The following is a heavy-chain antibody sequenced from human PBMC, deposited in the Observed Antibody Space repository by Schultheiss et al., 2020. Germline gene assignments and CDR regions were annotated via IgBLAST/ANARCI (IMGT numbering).Heavy chain of an antibody. CDR3: ALGSGYYRPRGMDV. CDR2: IYHSGST. J-gene: IGHJ6*04. V-gene: IGHV4-4*02. D-gene: IGHD3-3*01. CDR1: GGSISSSNW. Sequence: SETLSLTCAVSGGSISSSNWWSWVRQPPGKGLEWIGEIYHSGSTNYNPSLKSRVTISVDTSKNQFSLKLSSVTAADTAVYFCALGSGYYRPRGMDVWGKGNTVTVCS.